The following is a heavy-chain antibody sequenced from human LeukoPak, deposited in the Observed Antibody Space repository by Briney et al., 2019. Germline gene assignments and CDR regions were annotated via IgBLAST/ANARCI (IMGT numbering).Heavy chain of an antibody. Sequence: GGTLTLSCSASGFTFNYYHMSRLRQAPGKGLRWVSAISGSGGSAYYGDSVKGRFTISRENSKNTLYLQMNSLRAEHNAVYYWGKDPSYYDYVWGSYRPAPPDYWGQGTLVSVSS. CDR3: GKDPSYYDYVWGSYRPAPPDY. CDR2: ISGSGGSA. CDR1: GFTFNYYH. D-gene: IGHD3-16*02. J-gene: IGHJ4*02. V-gene: IGHV3-23*01.